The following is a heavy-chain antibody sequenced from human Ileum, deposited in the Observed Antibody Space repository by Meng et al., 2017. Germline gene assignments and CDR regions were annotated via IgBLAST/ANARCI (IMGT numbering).Heavy chain of an antibody. J-gene: IGHJ4*02. CDR3: TRHMGYNSGWYYFDY. CDR2: ISYSGTT. V-gene: IGHV4-59*08. CDR1: GGSISNNY. Sequence: QVQLQESATGLVKPSETLSLTCTVSGGSISNNYWSWIRQPPGKGLEWIAYISYSGTTNYNPSLKSRVTISVDTSKNQFSLKLSSVTAADTAVYYCTRHMGYNSGWYYFDYWGQGTLVTVSS. D-gene: IGHD6-19*01.